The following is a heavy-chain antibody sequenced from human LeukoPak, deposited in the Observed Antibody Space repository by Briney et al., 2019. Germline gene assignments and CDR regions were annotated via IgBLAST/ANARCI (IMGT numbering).Heavy chain of an antibody. CDR3: TRAVAGHPD. V-gene: IGHV4-34*01. D-gene: IGHD6-19*01. J-gene: IGHJ4*02. CDR1: GVAFSNYY. Sequence: SETLSLTCAVSGVAFSNYYWSWVRQSPTKGLEWIGEINHSGYTNYNPSLKSRVTISIDTYKNQFSLMVISVTAADTGVYYCTRAVAGHPDWGQGTLVTVSS. CDR2: INHSGYT.